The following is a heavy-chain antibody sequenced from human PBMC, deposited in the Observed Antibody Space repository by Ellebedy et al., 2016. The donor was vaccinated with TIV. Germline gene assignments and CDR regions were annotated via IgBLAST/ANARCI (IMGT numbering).Heavy chain of an antibody. CDR1: GGSFSNSP. Sequence: AASVKVSCKASGGSFSNSPISWVRQAPGQGLEWMGRIVPIIGIADYTQKFQDRVTITADKSSNTAYLEVTGLTSEDTAVYFCATLKGRPVTTVDLDSWGQGTLVTVSS. J-gene: IGHJ4*02. V-gene: IGHV1-69*02. D-gene: IGHD4-23*01. CDR2: IVPIIGIA. CDR3: ATLKGRPVTTVDLDS.